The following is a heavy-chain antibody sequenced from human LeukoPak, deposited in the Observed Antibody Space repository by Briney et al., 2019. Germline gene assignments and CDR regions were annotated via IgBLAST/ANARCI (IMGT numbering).Heavy chain of an antibody. J-gene: IGHJ4*02. CDR2: ISGYNGRT. Sequence: ASVKVSCKTSGYSFTSYGISWVRQAPGQGLEWLGWISGYNGRTDYSQKLQGRVTMTTDTSTSTAYMELRSLTSDDTAMYYCARDIGVSQSDYWGQGTLVTVSS. CDR1: GYSFTSYG. D-gene: IGHD3-10*01. V-gene: IGHV1-18*01. CDR3: ARDIGVSQSDY.